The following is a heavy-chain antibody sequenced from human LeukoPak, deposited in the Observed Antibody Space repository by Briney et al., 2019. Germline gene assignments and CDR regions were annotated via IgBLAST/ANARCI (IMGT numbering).Heavy chain of an antibody. Sequence: GGSLRLSCAASGFTFSTYAMSWVRQAPGKGLEWVAALSGSGSKTYYADSVRGRFTISRDNSRNTLYLQINSLRAEDTAIYYCAKHPAVGSYYYFDSWGQGTLLTASS. V-gene: IGHV3-23*01. CDR1: GFTFSTYA. CDR3: AKHPAVGSYYYFDS. J-gene: IGHJ4*02. D-gene: IGHD3-10*01. CDR2: LSGSGSKT.